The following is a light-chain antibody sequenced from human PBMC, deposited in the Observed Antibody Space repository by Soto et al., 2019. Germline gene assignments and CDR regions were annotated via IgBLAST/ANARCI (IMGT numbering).Light chain of an antibody. CDR2: DAS. V-gene: IGKV3-11*01. CDR1: QSVSSY. CDR3: QQRSNWPPRNT. J-gene: IGKJ2*01. Sequence: EIVLTQSPATLSLSPGERATLSCRASQSVSSYLAWYQQKPGQAPRLLIYDASNRATGIPARFSGSGSGTDFTLTISSLEPEDFAVYYCQQRSNWPPRNTFGQGTKLEFK.